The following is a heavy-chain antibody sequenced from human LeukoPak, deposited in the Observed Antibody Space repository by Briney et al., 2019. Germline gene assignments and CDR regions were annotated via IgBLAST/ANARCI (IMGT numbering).Heavy chain of an antibody. Sequence: PGGSLRLSCAASGFTFSNAWMTWVRQAPGKGLEWVAHIKEDGGEKHYVDPVKGRFTISRDNAKNSLYPQMNSLRAEDTAMYYCVRDRGYCSGGTCYALWDYWGQGTLVTVSS. J-gene: IGHJ4*02. D-gene: IGHD2-15*01. CDR2: IKEDGGEK. V-gene: IGHV3-7*01. CDR3: VRDRGYCSGGTCYALWDY. CDR1: GFTFSNAW.